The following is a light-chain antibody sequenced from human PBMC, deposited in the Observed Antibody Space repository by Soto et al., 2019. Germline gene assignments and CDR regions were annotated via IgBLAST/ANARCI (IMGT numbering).Light chain of an antibody. CDR3: QQRYSTPRLA. J-gene: IGKJ3*01. CDR1: QSISSY. V-gene: IGKV1-39*01. Sequence: DIPMTQSPSSLSASVGDRVTITCRASQSISSYLNWYQQKPGKAPKLPIYAASSLQSGVPSRFSGSGSGTDFTLTISSLQPEDFATYYCQQRYSTPRLAFGPGTKVDIK. CDR2: AAS.